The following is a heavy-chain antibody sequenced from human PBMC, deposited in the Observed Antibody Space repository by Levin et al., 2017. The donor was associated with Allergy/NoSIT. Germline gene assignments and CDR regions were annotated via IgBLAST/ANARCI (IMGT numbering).Heavy chain of an antibody. J-gene: IGHJ3*02. D-gene: IGHD3-10*01. V-gene: IGHV3-30*18. CDR2: ISYDGSNK. Sequence: SCAASGFTFSSYGMHWVRQAPGKGLEWVAVISYDGSNKYYADSVKGRFTISRDNSKNTLYLQMNSLRAEDTAVYYCAKGVRGYYDAFDIWGQGTMVTVSS. CDR3: AKGVRGYYDAFDI. CDR1: GFTFSSYG.